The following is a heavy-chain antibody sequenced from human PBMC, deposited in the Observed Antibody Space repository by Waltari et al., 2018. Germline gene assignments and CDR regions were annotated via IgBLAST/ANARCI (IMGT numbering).Heavy chain of an antibody. CDR1: GGSFGGYY. CDR3: ADGLLTHYYAMDV. V-gene: IGHV4-34*01. Sequence: QVQLQQWGAGLWKPSETLSLTCAVYGGSFGGYYGSRIRPPPGKGLELFGEINHSGSSNYNPSLKSRVTISVDTSKTQFSLKLSSVTAADTAVYYWADGLLTHYYAMDVWGQGTTVTVSS. J-gene: IGHJ6*02. CDR2: INHSGSS. D-gene: IGHD2-21*01.